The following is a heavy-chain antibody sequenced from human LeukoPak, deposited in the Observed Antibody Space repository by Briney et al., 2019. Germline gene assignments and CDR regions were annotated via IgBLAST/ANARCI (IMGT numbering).Heavy chain of an antibody. CDR3: AISGGYWAWAH. CDR2: ICGSGGST. Sequence: GGSLRLSCAASGFTFSSYAMSWVRQAPGKGLEWVSGICGSGGSTNYADSVKGRFTISRDNSKNTLYLHMNSLRAEDTAVYYCAISGGYWAWAHWGQGTLVTVSA. CDR1: GFTFSSYA. D-gene: IGHD1-26*01. V-gene: IGHV3-23*01. J-gene: IGHJ4*02.